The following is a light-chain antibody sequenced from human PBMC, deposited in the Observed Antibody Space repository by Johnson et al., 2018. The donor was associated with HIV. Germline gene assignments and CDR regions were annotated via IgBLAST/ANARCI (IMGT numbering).Light chain of an antibody. V-gene: IGLV1-51*01. CDR2: DNN. CDR3: ETWDNSLTTGAV. Sequence: HSVLTQPPSVSAAPGQKVTISFSGSSSNIGNNYVSWYQQLPGTAPKLLIYDNNKRPSGIPDRFSGSKSGTSATLGITGLQTEDEADYYCETWDNSLTTGAVFGTGTKVTVL. CDR1: SSNIGNNY. J-gene: IGLJ1*01.